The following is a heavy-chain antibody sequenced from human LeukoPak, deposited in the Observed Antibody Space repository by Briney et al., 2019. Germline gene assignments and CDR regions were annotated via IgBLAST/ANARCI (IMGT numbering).Heavy chain of an antibody. D-gene: IGHD2-15*01. CDR2: IKQDGSVK. CDR3: AVGLSSFYY. Sequence: PGGSLRLSCAASVLTFSSHWMSWVRQAPGKGLEWVPNIKQDGSVKYYVDSVTGRFTNSRHNAMNLLDLQLNSSRADDWVVFYLAVGLSSFYYWGQGTLVTV. CDR1: VLTFSSHW. J-gene: IGHJ4*02. V-gene: IGHV3-7*01.